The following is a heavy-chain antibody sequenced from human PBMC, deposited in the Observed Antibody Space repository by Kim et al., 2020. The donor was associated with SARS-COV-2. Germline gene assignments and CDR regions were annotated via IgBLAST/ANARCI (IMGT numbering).Heavy chain of an antibody. V-gene: IGHV3-9*01. CDR3: AKDITSRGTTFDPYFDY. J-gene: IGHJ4*02. D-gene: IGHD4-4*01. Sequence: SVQGRFTISRDNAKNSLYLRMNSLRPEDTGLYYCAKDITSRGTTFDPYFDYWGQGTLVTVSS.